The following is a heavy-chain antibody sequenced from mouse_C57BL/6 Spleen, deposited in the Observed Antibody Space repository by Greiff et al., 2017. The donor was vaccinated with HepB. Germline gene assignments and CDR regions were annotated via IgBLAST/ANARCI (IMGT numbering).Heavy chain of an antibody. CDR1: GFTFSSYG. Sequence: EVQVVESGGDLVKPGGSLKLSCAASGFTFSSYGMSWVRQTPDKRLEWVATISSGGSYTYYPDSVKGRFTISRDNAKNTLYLQMSSLKSEDTAMYYCARSYYSNPFDYWGQGTTLTVSS. D-gene: IGHD2-5*01. V-gene: IGHV5-6*01. J-gene: IGHJ2*01. CDR3: ARSYYSNPFDY. CDR2: ISSGGSYT.